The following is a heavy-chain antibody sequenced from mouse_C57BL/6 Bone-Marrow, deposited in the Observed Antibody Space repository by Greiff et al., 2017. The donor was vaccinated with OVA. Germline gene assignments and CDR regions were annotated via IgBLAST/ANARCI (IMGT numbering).Heavy chain of an antibody. J-gene: IGHJ1*03. CDR3: AREDYCGSSPYWYLDV. CDR2: IDPSDSYT. V-gene: IGHV1-50*01. D-gene: IGHD1-1*01. CDR1: GYTFTSYW. Sequence: VQLQQPGAELVKPGASVKLSCKASGYTFTSYWMQWVKQRPGQGLEWIGEIDPSDSYTNYNQKFKGKATLTVDTSSSTAYMKLSRLTSEDSAVYYCAREDYCGSSPYWYLDVWGTGTTVTVSS.